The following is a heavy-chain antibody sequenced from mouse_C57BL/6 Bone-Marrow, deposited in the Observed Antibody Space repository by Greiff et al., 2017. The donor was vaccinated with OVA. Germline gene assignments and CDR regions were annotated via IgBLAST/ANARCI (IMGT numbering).Heavy chain of an antibody. D-gene: IGHD2-3*01. CDR3: ARRGDGCQAWFAY. V-gene: IGHV1-63*01. CDR1: GYTFTNYW. Sequence: QVQLQQSGAELVRPGTSVKMSCKASGYTFTNYWIGWAKQRPGHGLEWIGDIYPGGGYTNYNEKFKGKATLTADESSSTAYMQFSSLTSEDSAIYYCARRGDGCQAWFAYWGQGTLVTVSA. CDR2: IYPGGGYT. J-gene: IGHJ3*01.